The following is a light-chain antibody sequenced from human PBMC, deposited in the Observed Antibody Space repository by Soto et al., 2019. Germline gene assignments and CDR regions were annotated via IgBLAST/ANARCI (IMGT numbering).Light chain of an antibody. CDR3: QHRSTWPRS. Sequence: DIVLTQSPAILSLSPGDRASLSCRASQSVGTSLAWYKKQPGQPPRLLIHDATYSASGVPDRFRGSGSGTAFSLSISSLEPDDFAVYYCQHRSTWPRSVGRGTKVE. J-gene: IGKJ4*01. CDR2: DAT. V-gene: IGKV3-11*01. CDR1: QSVGTS.